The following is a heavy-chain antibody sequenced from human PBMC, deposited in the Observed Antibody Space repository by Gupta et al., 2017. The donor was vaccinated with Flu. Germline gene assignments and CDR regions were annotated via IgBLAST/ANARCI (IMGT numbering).Heavy chain of an antibody. Sequence: EVQLVESGGGLVQPGGSLRLSCAPSGFRFSSYWMHWVRHTPGKGLVWVSRINLDGSTTNYADSVKGSFTISRDNAKNTLSLQMNSLRAEDTAVYYCARSRPAGSDFGGYFDPWGQGTLVTVSS. J-gene: IGHJ5*02. D-gene: IGHD4-17*01. CDR2: INLDGSTT. V-gene: IGHV3-74*01. CDR1: GFRFSSYW. CDR3: ARSRPAGSDFGGYFDP.